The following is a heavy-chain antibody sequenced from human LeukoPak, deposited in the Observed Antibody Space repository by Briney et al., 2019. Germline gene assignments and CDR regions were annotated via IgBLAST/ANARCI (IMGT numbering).Heavy chain of an antibody. D-gene: IGHD3-10*01. Sequence: PSETLSLTCAVYGGSFSGYYWSWIRQPPGKGLEWIGEINHSGSTNYNPSLKSRVTISVDTSKNQFSLKLSSVTAADTAVYYCAMGIWFGESSFDYWGQGTLVTVSS. J-gene: IGHJ4*02. CDR2: INHSGST. V-gene: IGHV4-34*01. CDR3: AMGIWFGESSFDY. CDR1: GGSFSGYY.